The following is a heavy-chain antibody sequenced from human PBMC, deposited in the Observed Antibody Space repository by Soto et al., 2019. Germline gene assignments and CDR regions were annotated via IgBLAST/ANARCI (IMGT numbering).Heavy chain of an antibody. CDR3: ARTYDFWSGYFDY. V-gene: IGHV4-39*07. D-gene: IGHD3-3*01. Sequence: SETLSLTCTVSGGSISSSSYYWGWIRQPPGKGLEWIGSIYYSGSTYYNPSLKSRVTISVDTSKNQFSLKVNSVTVADTAVYYCARTYDFWSGYFDYWGQGTLVTVSS. J-gene: IGHJ4*02. CDR2: IYYSGST. CDR1: GGSISSSSYY.